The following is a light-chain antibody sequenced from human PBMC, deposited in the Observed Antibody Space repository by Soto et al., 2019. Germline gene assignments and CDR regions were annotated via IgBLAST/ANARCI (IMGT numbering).Light chain of an antibody. CDR3: QQSYITPYT. CDR2: AFS. V-gene: IGKV1-39*01. CDR1: QRISSF. J-gene: IGKJ1*01. Sequence: DIQMTQSPSSLSASVGDRVTITCRASQRISSFFNCYQQKPGSAPKLLIYAFSSLEGGVPSRFSGSGSETELTLAISSRQPADFATYYCQQSYITPYTFGQGTKVEIK.